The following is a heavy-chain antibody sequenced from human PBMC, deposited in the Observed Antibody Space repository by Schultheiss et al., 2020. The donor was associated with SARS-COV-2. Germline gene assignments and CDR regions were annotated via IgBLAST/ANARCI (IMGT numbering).Heavy chain of an antibody. CDR3: ARVVPIPWADYYYYGMDV. D-gene: IGHD2-2*02. V-gene: IGHV4-39*07. CDR2: IYYSGST. Sequence: SQTLSLTCAVYGGSFSNYYWGWIRQPPGKGLEWIGSIYYSGSTYYNPSLKSRVTISVDTSKNQFSLKLSSVTAADTAVYYCARVVPIPWADYYYYGMDVWGQGTTVTVSS. CDR1: GGSFSNYY. J-gene: IGHJ6*02.